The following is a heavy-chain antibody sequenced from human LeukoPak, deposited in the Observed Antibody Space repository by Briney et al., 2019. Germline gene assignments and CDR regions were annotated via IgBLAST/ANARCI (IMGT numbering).Heavy chain of an antibody. CDR3: AKESGGYSYGYWLYYFDY. V-gene: IGHV3-33*06. CDR2: IWYDGSNK. J-gene: IGHJ4*02. CDR1: GFTFSSYG. D-gene: IGHD5-18*01. Sequence: PGRSLRLSCAASGFTFSSYGMHWVRQAPGKGLEWVAVIWYDGSNKYYADSVKGRFTISRDNSKNTLYLQMNSLRAEDTAVYYCAKESGGYSYGYWLYYFDYWGQGTLVTVFS.